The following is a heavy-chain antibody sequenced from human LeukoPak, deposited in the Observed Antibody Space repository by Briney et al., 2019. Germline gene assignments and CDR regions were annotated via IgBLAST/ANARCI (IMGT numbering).Heavy chain of an antibody. D-gene: IGHD1-26*01. V-gene: IGHV1-69*13. J-gene: IGHJ4*02. CDR1: GGTFSSYA. Sequence: GASVKVSCKASGGTFSSYAISWVRQAPGQGLEWMGGIIPIFGTANYAQKFQGRVTITADESTSTAYMELSSLRSEDTAVYYCARGRGSYPKYYFDYWGQGTLVTVSS. CDR2: IIPIFGTA. CDR3: ARGRGSYPKYYFDY.